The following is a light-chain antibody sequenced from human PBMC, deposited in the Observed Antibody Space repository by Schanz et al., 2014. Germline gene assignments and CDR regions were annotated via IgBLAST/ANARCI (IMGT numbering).Light chain of an antibody. V-gene: IGLV2-14*03. CDR1: SSDVGVYNY. Sequence: QSALTQPASVSGSPGQSITISCTGTSSDVGVYNYVSWYQQLPGKAPKLMIYDASNRPSGVSNRFSGSKSGSTASLRISELQAEDESNYSCCSYAGSTSVVFGGGTKLTVL. CDR3: CSYAGSTSVV. J-gene: IGLJ2*01. CDR2: DAS.